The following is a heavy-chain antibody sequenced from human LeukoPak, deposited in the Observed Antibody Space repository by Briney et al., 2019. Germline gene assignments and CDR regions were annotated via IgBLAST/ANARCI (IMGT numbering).Heavy chain of an antibody. J-gene: IGHJ6*03. Sequence: ASVKVSCKASGYTFTSYDINWVRQATGQGLEWMGWMNPNSGNTGYAQKFQGRVTMTRNTSISTAYMELSSLRSEDTAVYYCARGLQPSMIVVWYYYYYMDVWGKGTTVTISS. CDR3: ARGLQPSMIVVWYYYYYMDV. CDR2: MNPNSGNT. V-gene: IGHV1-8*01. CDR1: GYTFTSYD. D-gene: IGHD3-22*01.